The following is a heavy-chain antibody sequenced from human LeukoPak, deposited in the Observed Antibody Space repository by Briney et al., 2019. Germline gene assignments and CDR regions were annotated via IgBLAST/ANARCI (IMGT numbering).Heavy chain of an antibody. J-gene: IGHJ4*02. D-gene: IGHD5-12*01. CDR1: GFTFSNAW. CDR3: TTDSRVWLRRPYTFDY. CDR2: IKSKTDGGTT. V-gene: IGHV3-15*01. Sequence: PGGSLRLSCAASGFTFSNAWMSWVRQAPGKGLEWIGRIKSKTDGGTTDYAAPVKGRFTISRDDSKNTLYLQMNSLKTEDTAVYYCTTDSRVWLRRPYTFDYWGQGTLVTVSS.